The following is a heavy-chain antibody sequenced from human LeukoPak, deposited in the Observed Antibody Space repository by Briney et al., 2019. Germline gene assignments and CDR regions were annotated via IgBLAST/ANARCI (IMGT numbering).Heavy chain of an antibody. D-gene: IGHD2-2*01. Sequence: SETLSLTCTVSGGSISPYYWRWIRRPPGRGLEWIGDMLYSGITNYNPSLKSRVTISVDSSKNQFSLHLNSVTPEDTAVYYCARRLTQYDCFDPWGQGILVTVSS. V-gene: IGHV4-59*12. CDR3: ARRLTQYDCFDP. J-gene: IGHJ5*02. CDR1: GGSISPYY. CDR2: MLYSGIT.